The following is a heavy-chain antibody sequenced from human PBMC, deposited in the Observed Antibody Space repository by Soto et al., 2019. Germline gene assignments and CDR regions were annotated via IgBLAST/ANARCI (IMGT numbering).Heavy chain of an antibody. CDR2: ISGYNGDT. J-gene: IGHJ4*02. Sequence: QVQLVQSGAEVKKTGASVKVSCKASGYTFSSYGISWMRQAPGQGPEWMAWISGYNGDTNYEQKLQGRVTVTADTSTNTAYMEVRSLRSDDTAVYYCASTGLDCRGTSCYDYWGQGTLVTVSS. D-gene: IGHD2-2*01. CDR1: GYTFSSYG. V-gene: IGHV1-18*01. CDR3: ASTGLDCRGTSCYDY.